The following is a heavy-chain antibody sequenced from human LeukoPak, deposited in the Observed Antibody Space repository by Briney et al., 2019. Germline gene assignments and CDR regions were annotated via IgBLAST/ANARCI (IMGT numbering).Heavy chain of an antibody. Sequence: GGSLRLSCAASGFTFSSYSIHWVRQAPGKGLEWVAVISYDGSNKYYADSVKGRFTISRDNSKNTLYLEMNSLRTEDTAVYYCASSGYYWGQGTLVTVSS. CDR2: ISYDGSNK. CDR3: ASSGYY. V-gene: IGHV3-30*03. CDR1: GFTFSSYS. D-gene: IGHD1-26*01. J-gene: IGHJ4*02.